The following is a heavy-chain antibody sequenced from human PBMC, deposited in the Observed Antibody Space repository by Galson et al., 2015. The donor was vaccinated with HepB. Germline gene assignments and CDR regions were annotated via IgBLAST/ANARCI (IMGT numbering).Heavy chain of an antibody. V-gene: IGHV1-18*04. CDR3: ARDGRDGYNYNFDY. D-gene: IGHD5-24*01. J-gene: IGHJ4*02. Sequence: SVKVSCKASGYTFISYSIVWVRQAPGQGLEWMGWISTYNGNTNYALNLQGRVTMTRDTSTTTAYMELRSLRSDDTAVYYCARDGRDGYNYNFDYWGQGTVVTVSS. CDR2: ISTYNGNT. CDR1: GYTFISYS.